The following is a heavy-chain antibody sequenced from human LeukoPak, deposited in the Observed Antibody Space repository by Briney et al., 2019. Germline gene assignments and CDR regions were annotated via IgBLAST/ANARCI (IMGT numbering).Heavy chain of an antibody. V-gene: IGHV4-59*08. CDR1: GGSISSYY. Sequence: PSETLSLTCTVSGGSISSYYWSWIRQPPGKGLEWIGYIYYSGSTNYNPSLKSRVTISVDTSKNQFSLKLSSVTAADTAVYYCARALAYCGGDCYRTPFDPWGQGTLVTVSS. J-gene: IGHJ5*02. D-gene: IGHD2-21*01. CDR3: ARALAYCGGDCYRTPFDP. CDR2: IYYSGST.